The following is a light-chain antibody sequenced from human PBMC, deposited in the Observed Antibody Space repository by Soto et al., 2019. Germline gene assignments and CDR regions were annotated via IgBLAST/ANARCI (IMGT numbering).Light chain of an antibody. J-gene: IGLJ1*01. CDR3: NSYTTSSTLV. V-gene: IGLV2-14*03. CDR2: DVS. CDR1: SSDVGSYKY. Sequence: QSVLTQPASVSGSPGRSITISCTGTSSDVGSYKYVSWYQQHPGKAPKLMIYDVSNRPSGVSNRFSGSKSGNTASLTISGLRAEDEADYYCNSYTTSSTLVFGTGTKVTVL.